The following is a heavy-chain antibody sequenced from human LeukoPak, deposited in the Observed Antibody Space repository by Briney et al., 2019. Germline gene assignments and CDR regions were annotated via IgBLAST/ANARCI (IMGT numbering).Heavy chain of an antibody. Sequence: SETLSLTCAVYGGSFSGYYWSWIRQPPGKGLEWIGEINHSGSTNYNPSLKSRVTISVDTSKNQFSLKLSSVTAADTAVYYCARSLVVTAYNWFDPWGQGTLVTVSS. CDR1: GGSFSGYY. CDR3: ARSLVVTAYNWFDP. J-gene: IGHJ5*02. CDR2: INHSGST. V-gene: IGHV4-34*01. D-gene: IGHD2-21*02.